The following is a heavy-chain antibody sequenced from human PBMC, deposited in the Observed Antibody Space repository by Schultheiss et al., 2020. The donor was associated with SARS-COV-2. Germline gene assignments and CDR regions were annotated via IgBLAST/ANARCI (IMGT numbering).Heavy chain of an antibody. J-gene: IGHJ6*02. CDR1: GYSFSDYG. D-gene: IGHD6-13*01. CDR2: INPNSGGT. V-gene: IGHV1-18*01. CDR3: ARDSSSWGQDYYYYGMDV. Sequence: ASVKVSCKASGYSFSDYGISWVRQAPGQGLEWMGWINPNSGGTNYAQKFQGRVTMTTDTSTSTAYMELRSLRSDDTAVYYCARDSSSWGQDYYYYGMDVWGQGTTVTVSS.